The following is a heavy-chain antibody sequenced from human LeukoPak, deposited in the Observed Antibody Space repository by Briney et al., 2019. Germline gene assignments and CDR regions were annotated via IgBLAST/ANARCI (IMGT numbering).Heavy chain of an antibody. CDR2: IYYSGST. J-gene: IGHJ6*02. CDR1: GGSISSSSYY. D-gene: IGHD3-3*01. CDR3: ASLRFLEWLPSSPYGMDV. V-gene: IGHV4-39*01. Sequence: PSETLSLTCTVSGGSISSSSYYWGWIRQPPGKGLEWIGSIYYSGSTYYNPSLKSRVTISVDTSKNQFSLKLSSVTAADTAVYYCASLRFLEWLPSSPYGMDVWGQGTTVTVSS.